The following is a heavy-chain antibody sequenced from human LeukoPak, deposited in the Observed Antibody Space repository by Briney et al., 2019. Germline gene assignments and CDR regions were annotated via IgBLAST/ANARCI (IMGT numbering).Heavy chain of an antibody. CDR1: GVSVSSGIHY. Sequence: SETLSLTCTVSGVSVSSGIHYWSWIRQPPGKGLEWIGYIYYSGSTYYNPSLKSRVTISVDTSKNQFSLNLSSVTAADTAVYYCARVARYSSSWYWFDPWGQGILVTVSS. V-gene: IGHV4-61*01. J-gene: IGHJ5*02. CDR2: IYYSGST. D-gene: IGHD6-13*01. CDR3: ARVARYSSSWYWFDP.